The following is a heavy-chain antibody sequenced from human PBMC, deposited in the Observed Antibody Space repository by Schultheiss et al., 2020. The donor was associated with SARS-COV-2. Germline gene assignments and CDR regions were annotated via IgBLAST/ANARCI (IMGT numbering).Heavy chain of an antibody. V-gene: IGHV3-23*01. D-gene: IGHD6-19*01. Sequence: GGSLRLSCAASGFTFSSYAMSWVRQAPGKGLEWVSAISGSGGSTYYADSVKGRFTISRDNSKNTLYLQMNSLRAEDTAVYYCARDGLGAVAGTGDYWGQGTLVTVSS. CDR2: ISGSGGST. J-gene: IGHJ4*02. CDR3: ARDGLGAVAGTGDY. CDR1: GFTFSSYA.